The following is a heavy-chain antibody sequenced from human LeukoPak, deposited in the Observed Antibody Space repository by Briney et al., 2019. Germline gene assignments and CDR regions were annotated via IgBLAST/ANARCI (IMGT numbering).Heavy chain of an antibody. V-gene: IGHV3-23*01. CDR1: GFTFSSYT. Sequence: GGSLRLSCTASGFTFSSYTMSWVRRAPGKGLKWVSTITTGGPNTYYADSVKGRFTVSRDDSKNTLYLQMNSLRAEDTAVYYCAKDGGLWVSAHWGDSWGRGTLVTVSS. CDR2: ITTGGPNT. CDR3: AKDGGLWVSAHWGDS. J-gene: IGHJ4*02. D-gene: IGHD7-27*01.